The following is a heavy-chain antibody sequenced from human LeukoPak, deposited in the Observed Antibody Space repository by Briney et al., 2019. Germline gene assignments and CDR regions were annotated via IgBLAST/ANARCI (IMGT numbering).Heavy chain of an antibody. CDR3: ARHLAVAGPDNGYGMDV. CDR1: GFTFSSYA. Sequence: GGSLTLSCAASGFTFSSYAMSWVRQAPGKGREWVSAISGSGGSTYYAHSVKGRFTIPRDNSKNTLYLQMNSLRAEDTAVYYCARHLAVAGPDNGYGMDVWGQGTTVTVSS. CDR2: ISGSGGST. J-gene: IGHJ6*02. D-gene: IGHD6-19*01. V-gene: IGHV3-23*01.